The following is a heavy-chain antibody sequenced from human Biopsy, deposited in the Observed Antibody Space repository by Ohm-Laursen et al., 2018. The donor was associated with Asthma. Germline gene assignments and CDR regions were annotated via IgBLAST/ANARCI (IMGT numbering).Heavy chain of an antibody. CDR3: ARTHERWTSIQDDALDI. CDR2: ISYDGSSI. CDR1: RFTYE. Sequence: SLRLSCTASRFTYEMHWVRQAPGKGLEWVAVISYDGSSIYYADSVKGRFTISRDNSKNTPSLQMNSLTAEDTAVYYCARTHERWTSIQDDALDIWGQGTMVIVSS. V-gene: IGHV3-30-3*02. J-gene: IGHJ3*02. D-gene: IGHD4-23*01.